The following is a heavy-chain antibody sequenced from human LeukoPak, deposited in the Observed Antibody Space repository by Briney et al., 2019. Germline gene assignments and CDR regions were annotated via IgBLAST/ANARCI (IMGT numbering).Heavy chain of an antibody. CDR2: INPGGSSI. CDR1: GFTFSSYW. Sequence: HPGGSLRLSCAASGFTFSSYWMHWVRQVPGKGLVWVARINPGGSSITYADSVKGRFTISRDNAKNTLYLQMDSLRAEDTGVYYCARSNQADDYWDQGTLVTVSS. D-gene: IGHD4-11*01. CDR3: ARSNQADDY. J-gene: IGHJ4*02. V-gene: IGHV3-74*01.